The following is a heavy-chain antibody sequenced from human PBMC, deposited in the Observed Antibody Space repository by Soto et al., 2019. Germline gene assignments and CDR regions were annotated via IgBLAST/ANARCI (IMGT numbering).Heavy chain of an antibody. Sequence: VASVKVSCKASGYTFTSYGISWVRQAPGQGLEWMGWISAYNGNTNCAQKLQGRVTMTTDTSTSTAYMELRSLRSDDTAVYYCASFSGYYYYYGMDVWGQGTTVTVSS. CDR1: GYTFTSYG. CDR2: ISAYNGNT. CDR3: ASFSGYYYYYGMDV. V-gene: IGHV1-18*01. D-gene: IGHD1-26*01. J-gene: IGHJ6*02.